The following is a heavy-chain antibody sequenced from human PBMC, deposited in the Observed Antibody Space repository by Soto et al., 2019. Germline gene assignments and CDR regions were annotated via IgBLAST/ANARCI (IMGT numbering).Heavy chain of an antibody. CDR2: ITGGGSTI. J-gene: IGHJ6*02. CDR3: ARVSAAYGMDV. Sequence: GGSLRLSCVASGFTFISYEMNWVRQAPGKGLEWVSYITGGGSTIYYRDSVKGRFTISRSNAKNSLYLQMNSLRAEDTAVYYCARVSAAYGMDVWGQGTTVTVS. CDR1: GFTFISYE. V-gene: IGHV3-48*03. D-gene: IGHD2-2*01.